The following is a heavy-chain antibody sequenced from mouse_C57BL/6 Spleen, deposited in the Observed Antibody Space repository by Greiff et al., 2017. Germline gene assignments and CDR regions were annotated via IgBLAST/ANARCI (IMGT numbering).Heavy chain of an antibody. J-gene: IGHJ2*01. V-gene: IGHV10-3*01. CDR3: VGGGAQATGFDD. Sequence: EVKLMESGGGLVQPKGSLKLSCAASGFTFNTYAMHWVRQAPGKGLEWVAHIRSKSSNYATYYADSVKDRFTISRDDSQSMLYLQMNKLKTEDTTMYCCVGGGAQATGFDDWGQGTTLTVSS. D-gene: IGHD3-2*02. CDR1: GFTFNTYA. CDR2: IRSKSSNYAT.